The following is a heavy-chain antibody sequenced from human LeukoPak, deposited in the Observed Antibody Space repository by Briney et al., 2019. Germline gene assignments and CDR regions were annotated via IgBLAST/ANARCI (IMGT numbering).Heavy chain of an antibody. CDR3: ARDSSGPWFDP. V-gene: IGHV3-21*01. D-gene: IGHD6-6*01. Sequence: GGSLRLSCAVSGFIFNNYIMNWVRQAPGKGLEWVSSITGSGSFVYYADSVKGRFTISRDNAKNSLFLQMNGLRAEDTAVYYCARDSSGPWFDPWGQGTLVTVSS. CDR2: ITGSGSFV. CDR1: GFIFNNYI. J-gene: IGHJ5*02.